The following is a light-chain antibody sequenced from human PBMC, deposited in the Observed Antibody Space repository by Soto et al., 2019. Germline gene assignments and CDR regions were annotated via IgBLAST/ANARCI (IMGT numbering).Light chain of an antibody. Sequence: DIVLTQSPAILSLSPGERATLSCRASEDVGNSLAWYQQRPGQSPRLLIYDVSNRATGIPSRFSGSGSWADFTLTISSLEPDDFAVYYCQQRYNWPRTFGQGTKVDI. V-gene: IGKV3-11*01. J-gene: IGKJ1*01. CDR2: DVS. CDR1: EDVGNS. CDR3: QQRYNWPRT.